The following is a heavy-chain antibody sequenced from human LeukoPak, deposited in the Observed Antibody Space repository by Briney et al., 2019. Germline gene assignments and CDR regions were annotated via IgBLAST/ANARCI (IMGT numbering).Heavy chain of an antibody. CDR1: GFIFSNYA. J-gene: IGHJ4*02. V-gene: IGHV3-23*01. CDR3: AKWGDYDVLTGYYVSDF. Sequence: GGSLRLSCAASGFIFSNYAMYWVRPAPGKGLEWVSAISGRSDNTYYADSVKGRFTPSRDSSKNTLYLQMNSLRADDTAVYYCAKWGDYDVLTGYYVSDFWGQGTLVTVSS. D-gene: IGHD3-9*01. CDR2: ISGRSDNT.